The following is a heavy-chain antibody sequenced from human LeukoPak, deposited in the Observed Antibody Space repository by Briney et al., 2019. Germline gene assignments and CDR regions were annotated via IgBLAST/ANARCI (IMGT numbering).Heavy chain of an antibody. CDR2: ISYNSDTI. J-gene: IGHJ2*01. V-gene: IGHV3-9*01. D-gene: IGHD2-21*02. Sequence: GRSLRLSCAASGFTFEDYAMHWVRQAPGKGLEWVSGISYNSDTIAYADSVKGRFTISRDNAKNSLYLQMNSLRAEDTALYYCAKDYCGGDCYSGWYFDLWGRGTLVTVSS. CDR1: GFTFEDYA. CDR3: AKDYCGGDCYSGWYFDL.